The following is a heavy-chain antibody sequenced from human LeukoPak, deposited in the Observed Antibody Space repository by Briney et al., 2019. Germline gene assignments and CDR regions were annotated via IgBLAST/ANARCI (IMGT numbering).Heavy chain of an antibody. J-gene: IGHJ4*02. CDR1: GYTFTSYG. CDR2: ISAYNGNT. Sequence: ASVKVSCKASGYTFTSYGISWVRQAPGQGLEWMGWISAYNGNTNYAQKLQGRVTMTTDTSTSTAYMELRSLRSDDTAVYYCARASCSSTRCYALPWSYWGQGTLVTVSS. V-gene: IGHV1-18*01. D-gene: IGHD2-2*01. CDR3: ARASCSSTRCYALPWSY.